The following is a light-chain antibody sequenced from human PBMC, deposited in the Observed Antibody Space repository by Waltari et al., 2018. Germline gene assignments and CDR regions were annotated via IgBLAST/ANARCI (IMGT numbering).Light chain of an antibody. V-gene: IGLV1-40*01. CDR3: QSYDSSLRGFYV. CDR1: RSTIRPVSP. J-gene: IGLJ1*01. CDR2: DNT. Sequence: QSVLTQPPSLSGPPRQRFPISFTRLRSTIRPVSPFPLSQQFPGTAPKLLIYDNTNRPAGVPARFSGSKSGTSASLAITGLQAEDEADYYCQSYDSSLRGFYVFGTGTKVTV.